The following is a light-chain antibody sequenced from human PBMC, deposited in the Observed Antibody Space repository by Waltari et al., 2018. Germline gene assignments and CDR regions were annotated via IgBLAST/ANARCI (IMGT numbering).Light chain of an antibody. Sequence: QSVLAQPPSVSGAPGRRVTISCPGSSSNIGTYDVPWYQHLPGTAPKLLIYGSTNRPSGVPDRFSGSKSGTSAPLAIAGLQAEDEADYYCQSYDRSLSASVFGGGTKLTVL. CDR3: QSYDRSLSASV. CDR2: GST. J-gene: IGLJ2*01. CDR1: SSNIGTYD. V-gene: IGLV1-40*01.